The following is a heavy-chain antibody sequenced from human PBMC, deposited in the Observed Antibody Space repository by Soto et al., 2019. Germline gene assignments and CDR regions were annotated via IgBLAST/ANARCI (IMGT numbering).Heavy chain of an antibody. Sequence: QVQLQQWGAGLLKPSETLSLTCAVYCGSFSGYYWSWIRQPPGKGLEWIGEINHSGSTNYNPSLXSXVNXSVDTSKNQFSLMLSSVTAADTAVYYCARTSMFDCWGQGTLVTVSS. V-gene: IGHV4-34*01. CDR1: CGSFSGYY. D-gene: IGHD6-6*01. J-gene: IGHJ4*02. CDR3: ARTSMFDC. CDR2: INHSGST.